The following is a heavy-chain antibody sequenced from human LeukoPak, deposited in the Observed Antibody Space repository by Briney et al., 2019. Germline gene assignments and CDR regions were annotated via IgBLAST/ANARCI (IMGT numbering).Heavy chain of an antibody. J-gene: IGHJ5*02. CDR1: GFTFCSYA. V-gene: IGHV3-30*04. D-gene: IGHD1-1*01. CDR2: ISYDGRNK. Sequence: GGSLRLSCAASGFTFCSYAMHWVRQAPGKGLEWVAVISYDGRNKYYEDSVKGRFTISRDNSKNTLYLQMNRLRAEDTAVYYCARDQEARAGTTRNWFDPWGQGTRVTVSS. CDR3: ARDQEARAGTTRNWFDP.